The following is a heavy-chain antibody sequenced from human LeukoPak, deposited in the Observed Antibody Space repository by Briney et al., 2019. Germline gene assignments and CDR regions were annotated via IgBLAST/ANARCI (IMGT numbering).Heavy chain of an antibody. CDR1: GGTFSSYA. CDR2: IIPIFGTA. CDR3: ARAPIFGVVAYYFDY. J-gene: IGHJ4*02. D-gene: IGHD3-3*01. Sequence: SVKVSCKASGGTFSSYAISWVRQAPGQGLEWMGGIIPIFGTANYAQKFQGRVTITADESTSTAYMELSSLRSEDTAVYYCARAPIFGVVAYYFDYWGQGTLVTVSS. V-gene: IGHV1-69*13.